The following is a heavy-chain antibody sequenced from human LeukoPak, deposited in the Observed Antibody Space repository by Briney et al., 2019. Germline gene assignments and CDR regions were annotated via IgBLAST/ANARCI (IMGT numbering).Heavy chain of an antibody. D-gene: IGHD4-17*01. CDR2: ISYDGSNK. V-gene: IGHV3-30*18. J-gene: IGHJ4*02. CDR3: AKVGDYRDVDY. CDR1: GFTFSSYG. Sequence: GGSLRLSCAASGFTFSSYGMHWVRQAPGKGLEWVAVISYDGSNKYYADSVKGRFTISRDNSKNTLYLQMNSLRAEDTAVYYCAKVGDYRDVDYWGQGTLVTVSS.